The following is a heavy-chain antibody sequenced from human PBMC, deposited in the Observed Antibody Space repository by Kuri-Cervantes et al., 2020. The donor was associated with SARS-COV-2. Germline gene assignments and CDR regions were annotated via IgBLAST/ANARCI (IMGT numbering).Heavy chain of an antibody. Sequence: ASVKVSCKASGYTSTGYYMHWVRQAPGQGLEWMGWINPNSGGTNYAQKFQGWVTISADKSIGTAYLQFSSLRASDSAIYYCARLQYGDYTGPLRIFFDYWGQGTLVTVSS. CDR2: INPNSGGT. V-gene: IGHV1-2*04. D-gene: IGHD4-17*01. CDR1: GYTSTGYY. J-gene: IGHJ4*02. CDR3: ARLQYGDYTGPLRIFFDY.